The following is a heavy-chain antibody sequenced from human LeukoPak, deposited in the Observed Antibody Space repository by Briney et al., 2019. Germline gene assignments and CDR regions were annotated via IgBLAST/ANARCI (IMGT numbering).Heavy chain of an antibody. Sequence: PGGSLRLSCAASGFTVSSNYMSWVRQAPGKGLEWVSVIYSGGSTYYADSVKGRFTISRDNSENTLFLQMNSLRADDAAVYYCAKDQIGVLPDAFDIWGQGTMVSVSS. V-gene: IGHV3-66*01. CDR3: AKDQIGVLPDAFDI. J-gene: IGHJ3*02. CDR2: IYSGGST. D-gene: IGHD3-10*01. CDR1: GFTVSSNY.